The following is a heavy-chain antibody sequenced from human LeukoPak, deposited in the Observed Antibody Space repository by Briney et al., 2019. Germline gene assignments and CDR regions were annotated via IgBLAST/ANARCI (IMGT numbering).Heavy chain of an antibody. CDR2: IKPNGGGT. Sequence: VASVKLSFKASGYTFTVDYMHWVRQAPGQGLEWMGWIKPNGGGTNYTQKFKVRVTMTKDTSITTAYMDLSRLMSDYTAVYYCPREAAPSPTAFAIWGGGTVVTVSS. V-gene: IGHV1-2*02. CDR3: PREAAPSPTAFAI. J-gene: IGHJ3*02. CDR1: GYTFTVDY. D-gene: IGHD6-13*01.